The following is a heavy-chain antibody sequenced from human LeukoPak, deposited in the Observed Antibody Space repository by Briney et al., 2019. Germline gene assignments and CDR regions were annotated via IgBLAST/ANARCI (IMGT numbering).Heavy chain of an antibody. Sequence: SETLSLTCTVSVGSISRYYWSWIPQPPGKGLVWIGYIYYRGSTNYNHSLKSQVTIPVDTSKNQFSLKLSSVTAADTAVYYCAAPSRGYFDTYFDYWGQGALVSVSS. CDR1: VGSISRYY. D-gene: IGHD3-22*01. CDR3: AAPSRGYFDTYFDY. CDR2: IYYRGST. V-gene: IGHV4-59*01. J-gene: IGHJ4*02.